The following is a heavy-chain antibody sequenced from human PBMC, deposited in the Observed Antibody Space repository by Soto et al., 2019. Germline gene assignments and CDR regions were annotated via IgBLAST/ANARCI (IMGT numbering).Heavy chain of an antibody. J-gene: IGHJ5*02. CDR3: VRGGNVLLWFGELLAPNPNWFDP. CDR2: IYHSGST. V-gene: IGHV4-30-2*01. D-gene: IGHD3-10*01. Sequence: PSETLSLTCAVSGGSISSGGYSWSWIRQPPGKGLEWIGYIYHSGSTYYNPSLKSRVTISVDRSKNQFSLKLSSVTAADTAVYYCVRGGNVLLWFGELLAPNPNWFDPWGQGTLVTAPQ. CDR1: GGSISSGGYS.